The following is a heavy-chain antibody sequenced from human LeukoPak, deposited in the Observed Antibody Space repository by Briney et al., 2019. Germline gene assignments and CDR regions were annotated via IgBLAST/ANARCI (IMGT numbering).Heavy chain of an antibody. V-gene: IGHV1-2*02. J-gene: IGHJ5*02. Sequence: AXVKVXXXASGYTFTGYYMYWVRQAPGQGLEWMGWIHPNSGDTNYAQRFQGRVTMTRDTSISTAYMELRRLRSDDTAVYYCARXQIGPTVRFDPWGQGTLVTVSS. CDR3: ARXQIGPTVRFDP. D-gene: IGHD6-6*01. CDR1: GYTFTGYY. CDR2: IHPNSGDT.